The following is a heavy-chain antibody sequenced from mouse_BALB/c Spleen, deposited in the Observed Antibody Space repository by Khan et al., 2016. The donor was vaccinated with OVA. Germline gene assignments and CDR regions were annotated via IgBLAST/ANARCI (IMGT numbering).Heavy chain of an antibody. CDR3: TRERYYAMDY. J-gene: IGHJ4*01. V-gene: IGHV6-6*02. CDR1: GFIFSNYW. CDR2: IRLKSNDYAT. Sequence: EVKVEESGGGLVQPGGSMKLSCVASGFIFSNYWMNWVRQSPEKGLEWVAEIRLKSNDYATHCAESVKGRFTISRDDSKSSVYLQMNNLRAEDTGIYYCTRERYYAMDYWGQGTSLTVSS.